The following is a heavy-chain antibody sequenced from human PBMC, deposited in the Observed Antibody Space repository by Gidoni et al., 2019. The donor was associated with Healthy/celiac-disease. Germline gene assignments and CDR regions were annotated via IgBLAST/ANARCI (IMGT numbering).Heavy chain of an antibody. CDR1: GFTFSSYA. CDR3: ARSGFERELWDPIDY. V-gene: IGHV3-30*01. D-gene: IGHD1-26*01. CDR2: ISYDGSNK. Sequence: QVQLVESGGGVVQPGRSLRLSCAASGFTFSSYAMHWVRQAPGKGLEWVAVISYDGSNKYYADSVKGRFTISRDNSKNTLYLQMNSLRAEDTAVYYCARSGFERELWDPIDYWGQGTLVTVSS. J-gene: IGHJ4*02.